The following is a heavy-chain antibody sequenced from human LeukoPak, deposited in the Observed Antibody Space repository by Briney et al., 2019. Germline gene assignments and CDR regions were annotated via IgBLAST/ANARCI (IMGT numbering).Heavy chain of an antibody. CDR3: VREYDILTGSLGY. D-gene: IGHD3-9*01. Sequence: PSETLSLTCTVSGGSISSGSYYWSWIRQPAGKGLEWIGHIYTSGSTNYNPSLKSRVTISVDTSKNQFSLKLSSVTAADTAVYYCVREYDILTGSLGYWGQGTLVTVSS. CDR2: IYTSGST. V-gene: IGHV4-61*09. CDR1: GGSISSGSYY. J-gene: IGHJ4*02.